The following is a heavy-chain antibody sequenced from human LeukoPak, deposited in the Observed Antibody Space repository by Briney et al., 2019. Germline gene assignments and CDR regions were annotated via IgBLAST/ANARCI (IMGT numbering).Heavy chain of an antibody. Sequence: PSETLSLTCAVYGGSLSGYYWSWIRQSPGKGLXXXXXXXXSGGTNYNASLKSRVTISVDTSKKQFSLKLNSVTAADTAVYYCARGRAVAPNYYYCGMDVWGRGTTVTVSS. D-gene: IGHD2-15*01. CDR2: XXXSGGT. CDR1: GGSLSGYY. J-gene: IGHJ6*02. CDR3: ARGRAVAPNYYYCGMDV. V-gene: IGHV4-34*01.